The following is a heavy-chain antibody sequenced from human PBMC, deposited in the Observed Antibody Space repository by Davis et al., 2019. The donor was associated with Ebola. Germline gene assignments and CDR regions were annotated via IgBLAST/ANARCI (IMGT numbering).Heavy chain of an antibody. CDR1: GGTFSSYA. CDR3: ARESGEHTSMAKPFDY. D-gene: IGHD5-18*01. V-gene: IGHV1-69*13. J-gene: IGHJ4*02. Sequence: SVTVSCKASGGTFSSYAINWVRQAPGQGPEWMGGIIPILGTPKYAQKFQGRVTITADESTSTAYMELSSLRSEDTAMYYCARESGEHTSMAKPFDYWGQGTLVTVSS. CDR2: IIPILGTP.